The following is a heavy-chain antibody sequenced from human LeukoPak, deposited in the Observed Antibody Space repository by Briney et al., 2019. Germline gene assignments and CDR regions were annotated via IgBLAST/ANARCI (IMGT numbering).Heavy chain of an antibody. D-gene: IGHD3-22*01. V-gene: IGHV4-4*02. J-gene: IGHJ3*02. CDR2: IYHSGST. CDR3: ARAETYYYDSSGYPDAFDI. CDR1: GGSISSSNW. Sequence: PSGTLSLTCAVSGGSISSSNWWSWVRQPPGKGLEWIGEIYHSGSTYYNPSLKSRVTISVDRSKNQFSLKLSSVTAADTAVYYCARAETYYYDSSGYPDAFDIWGQGTMVTVSS.